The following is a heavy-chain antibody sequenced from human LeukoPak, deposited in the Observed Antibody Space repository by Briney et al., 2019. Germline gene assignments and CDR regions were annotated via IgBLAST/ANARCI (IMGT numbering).Heavy chain of an antibody. V-gene: IGHV1-69*04. D-gene: IGHD2-21*02. CDR1: GGTFSSYA. Sequence: SVKVSCKASGGTFSSYAISWVRQAPGQGLEWMGRIIPILGIANYAQKFQGRVTITADKSTSTAYMELSSLRSEDTAVYYCARDLSPWTMTAVPDYWGQGTLVTVSS. CDR3: ARDLSPWTMTAVPDY. J-gene: IGHJ4*02. CDR2: IIPILGIA.